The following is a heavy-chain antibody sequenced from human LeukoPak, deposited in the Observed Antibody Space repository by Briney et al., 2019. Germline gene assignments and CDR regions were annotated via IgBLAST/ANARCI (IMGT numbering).Heavy chain of an antibody. V-gene: IGHV3-30*02. CDR1: GFTFSSYS. Sequence: GGSLRLSCAASGFTFSSYSMNWVRQAPGKGLEWVAFIRYDGSNKYYADSVKGRFTISRDNSKNTLYLQMNSLRAEDTAVYYCAKSPAAAAGSGRGYYYYYMDVWGKGTTVTISS. D-gene: IGHD6-13*01. CDR3: AKSPAAAAGSGRGYYYYYMDV. J-gene: IGHJ6*03. CDR2: IRYDGSNK.